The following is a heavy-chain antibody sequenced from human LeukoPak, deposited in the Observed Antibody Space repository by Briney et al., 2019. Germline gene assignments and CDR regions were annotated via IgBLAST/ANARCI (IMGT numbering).Heavy chain of an antibody. D-gene: IGHD6-19*01. CDR2: INPNSGGT. J-gene: IGHJ4*02. Sequence: GASVKVSCKASGYTFTGYYMHWVRQAPGHGLGWMGWINPNSGGTNYAQKFQGRVTMTRDTSISTAYMELSRLRSDDTAVYYCARVSSGWYFDYWGQGTLATVSS. CDR3: ARVSSGWYFDY. V-gene: IGHV1-2*02. CDR1: GYTFTGYY.